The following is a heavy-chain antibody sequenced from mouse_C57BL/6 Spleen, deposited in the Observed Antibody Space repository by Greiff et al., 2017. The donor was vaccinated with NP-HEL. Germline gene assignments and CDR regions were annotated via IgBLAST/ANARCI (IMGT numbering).Heavy chain of an antibody. CDR3: ARRGQGDAMDY. D-gene: IGHD3-3*01. CDR1: GYTFTSYW. V-gene: IGHV1-61*01. CDR2: IYPSDSET. J-gene: IGHJ4*01. Sequence: VQLQQSGAELVRPGSSVKLSRKASGYTFTSYWMDWVKQRPGQGLEWIGNIYPSDSETHYNQKFKDKATLTVDKSSSTAYMQLSSLTSEDSAVYYCARRGQGDAMDYWGQGTSVTVSS.